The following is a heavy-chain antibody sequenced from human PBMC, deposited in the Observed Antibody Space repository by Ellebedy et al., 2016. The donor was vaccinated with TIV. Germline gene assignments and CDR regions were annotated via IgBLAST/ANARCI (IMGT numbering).Heavy chain of an antibody. CDR1: GYTFTSYY. Sequence: ASVKVSXKASGYTFTSYYMHWVRQAPGQGLEWMGIINPSGGRTSYAQKFQGRVTMTRDTSTSTVYMELSSLRSEDTAVYYCAIRYSSGWSLGYWGQGTLVTVSS. V-gene: IGHV1-46*01. CDR3: AIRYSSGWSLGY. D-gene: IGHD6-19*01. J-gene: IGHJ4*02. CDR2: INPSGGRT.